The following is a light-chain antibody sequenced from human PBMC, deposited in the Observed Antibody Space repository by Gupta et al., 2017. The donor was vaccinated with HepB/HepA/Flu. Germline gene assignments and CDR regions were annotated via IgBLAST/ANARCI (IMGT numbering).Light chain of an antibody. J-gene: IGKJ4*01. CDR1: QGISSY. CDR3: QHEDSYPLT. CDR2: AAS. Sequence: AIRMTQSPSSFSASTGDRVTITCRASQGISSYLAWYQQKPGKAPKLLIYAASTVQSGVPSRFSGSGSGTDFTLTISCLQSEDFATYYCQHEDSYPLTFGGGTKVEIK. V-gene: IGKV1-8*01.